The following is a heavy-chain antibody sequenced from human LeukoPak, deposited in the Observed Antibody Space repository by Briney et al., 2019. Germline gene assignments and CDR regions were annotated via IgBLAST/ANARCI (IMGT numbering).Heavy chain of an antibody. CDR1: GGSISSGGYY. CDR3: ARGTRGDYDYYFDY. CDR2: IYYSGST. J-gene: IGHJ4*02. V-gene: IGHV4-31*03. Sequence: SQTLSLTCTVSGGSISSGGYYWSWIRQHPGKGLEWIGYIYYSGSTYYNPSLKSRVTISVDTSKNQFSLKLSSVTAADTAVYYCARGTRGDYDYYFDYRGQGTLVTVSS. D-gene: IGHD4-17*01.